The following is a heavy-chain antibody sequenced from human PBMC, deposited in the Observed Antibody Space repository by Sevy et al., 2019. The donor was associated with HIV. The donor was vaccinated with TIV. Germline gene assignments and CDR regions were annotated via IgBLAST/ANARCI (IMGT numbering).Heavy chain of an antibody. J-gene: IGHJ6*03. D-gene: IGHD1-1*01. V-gene: IGHV3-48*03. CDR1: GFTFSSYE. CDR2: ISSSGSTI. CDR3: ARVQTGTTARFYYYYMHV. Sequence: GGSLRLSCAASGFTFSSYEMNWVRQAPGKGLEWVSYISSSGSTIYYADSVKGRFTISRDNAKNSLFLQMNSLRAEDTAVYYCARVQTGTTARFYYYYMHVWGKGTTVTVSS.